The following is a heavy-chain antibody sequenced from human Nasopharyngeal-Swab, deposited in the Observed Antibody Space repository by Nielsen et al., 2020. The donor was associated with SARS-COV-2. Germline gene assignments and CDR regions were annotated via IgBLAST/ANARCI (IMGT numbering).Heavy chain of an antibody. J-gene: IGHJ4*02. CDR3: ARERDKYSGSYNFDY. CDR1: GFTFTSSA. CDR2: IVVGSGNT. D-gene: IGHD1-26*01. Sequence: SVKVSCKASGFTFTSSAVQWVRQARGQRLEWIGWIVVGSGNTNYAQKFQERVTITRDMSTSTAYMELSSLRSEDTAVYYCARERDKYSGSYNFDYWGQGTLVTVSS. V-gene: IGHV1-58*01.